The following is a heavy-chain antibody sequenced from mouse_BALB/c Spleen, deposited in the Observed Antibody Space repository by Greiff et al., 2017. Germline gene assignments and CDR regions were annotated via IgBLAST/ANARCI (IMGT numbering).Heavy chain of an antibody. J-gene: IGHJ4*01. CDR2: ISSGGSYT. CDR1: GFTFSSYT. Sequence: DVHLVESGGGLVKPGGSLKLSCAASGFTFSSYTMSWVRQTPEKRLEWVATISSGGSYTYYPDSVKGRFTISRDNAKNTLYLQMSSLKSEDTAMYYCTRYDYDERTMDYWGQGTSVTVSS. D-gene: IGHD2-4*01. CDR3: TRYDYDERTMDY. V-gene: IGHV5-6-4*01.